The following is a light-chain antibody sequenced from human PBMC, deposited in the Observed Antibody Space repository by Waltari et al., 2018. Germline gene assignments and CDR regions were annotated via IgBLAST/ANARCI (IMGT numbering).Light chain of an antibody. J-gene: IGKJ4*01. V-gene: IGKV3-11*01. CDR1: QSVSSN. Sequence: EIVLTQSPATLSLSPGERATLSCRASQSVSSNLGWYQQKPGQAPRLLIYDASNRATGISARFSGSGSGTDFTLTISSLESEDFAVYYCQQRGNWPLTFGGGTKVEIK. CDR3: QQRGNWPLT. CDR2: DAS.